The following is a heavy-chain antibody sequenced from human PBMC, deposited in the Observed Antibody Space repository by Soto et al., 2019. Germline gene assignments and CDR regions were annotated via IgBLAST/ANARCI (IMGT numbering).Heavy chain of an antibody. CDR2: MYYNGNI. D-gene: IGHD3-10*01. CDR3: ASRGNWVAP. V-gene: IGHV4-59*01. Sequence: SETLSLTCNVSGGSISNYYWTWFRQSPEKGLEWIGYMYYNGNINYNPSLKSRVTISIDTSKNQFSLTLKSVTAADTAVYYCASRGNWVAPWGQVVPVTVS. J-gene: IGHJ5*02. CDR1: GGSISNYY.